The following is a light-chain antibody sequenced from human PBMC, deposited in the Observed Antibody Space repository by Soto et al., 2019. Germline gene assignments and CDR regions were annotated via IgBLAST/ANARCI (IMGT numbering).Light chain of an antibody. CDR2: DAS. V-gene: IGKV3-15*01. Sequence: EIVMTQSPATLSVSPGERATLSCRASQNVSSDLAWYQQKPGQAPRLLIYDASTRATGIPARLSGSGSGTEFTLTISSLYSEDFAVYYCQQYNNWPPGAFGQGTKVEIK. J-gene: IGKJ1*01. CDR3: QQYNNWPPGA. CDR1: QNVSSD.